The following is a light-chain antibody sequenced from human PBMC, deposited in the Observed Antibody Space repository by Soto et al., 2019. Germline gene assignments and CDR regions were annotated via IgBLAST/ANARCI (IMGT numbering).Light chain of an antibody. CDR1: SSDVGGYNY. V-gene: IGLV2-14*01. J-gene: IGLJ1*01. CDR3: SSYTSSTPLV. Sequence: QSALTQPASVSGSPGQSITNSCTGTSSDVGGYNYVSWYQQHPGKAPKLMIYEVSNRPSGVSNRFSGSKSGNTASLTISGLQAEDEADYYCSSYTSSTPLVFGTGTKLTVL. CDR2: EVS.